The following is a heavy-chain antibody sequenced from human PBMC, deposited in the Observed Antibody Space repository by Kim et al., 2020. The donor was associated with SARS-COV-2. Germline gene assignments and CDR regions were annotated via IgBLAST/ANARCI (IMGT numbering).Heavy chain of an antibody. CDR2: IIPIFGTA. V-gene: IGHV1-69*13. CDR1: GGTFSSYA. D-gene: IGHD3-22*01. Sequence: SVKVSCKASGGTFSSYAISWVRQAPGQGLEWMGGIIPIFGTANYAQKFQGRVTITADESTSTAYMELSSLRSEDTAVYYCARDRSLYYYDSSGYYYVDAFDIWGQGTMVTVSS. J-gene: IGHJ3*02. CDR3: ARDRSLYYYDSSGYYYVDAFDI.